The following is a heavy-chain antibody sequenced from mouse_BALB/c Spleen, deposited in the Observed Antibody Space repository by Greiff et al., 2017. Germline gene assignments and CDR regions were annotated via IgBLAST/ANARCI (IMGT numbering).Heavy chain of an antibody. D-gene: IGHD1-1*01. CDR3: ARWGRTTVVPFAY. CDR2: ISSGSSTI. V-gene: IGHV5-17*02. Sequence: EVNVVESGGGLVQPGGSRKLSCAASGFTFSSFGMHWVRQAPEKGLEWVAYISSGSSTIYYADTVKGRFTISRDNPKNTLFLQMTSLRSEDTAMYYCARWGRTTVVPFAYWGQGTLVTVSA. J-gene: IGHJ3*01. CDR1: GFTFSSFG.